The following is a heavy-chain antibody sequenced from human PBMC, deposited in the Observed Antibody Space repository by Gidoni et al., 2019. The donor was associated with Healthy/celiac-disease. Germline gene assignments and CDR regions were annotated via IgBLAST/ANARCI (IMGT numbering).Heavy chain of an antibody. J-gene: IGHJ4*02. D-gene: IGHD3-10*01. CDR1: RFTFCSYA. CDR3: ARGDYYGSGSTTGDNFDY. V-gene: IGHV3-30-3*01. Sequence: QVQLVESGGGVVQPWRSLRLSCAASRFTFCSYALHWVRPAPGKGLEWVAVISYDGSNKYYADSVKGRFTISRDNSKNTLYLQMNSLRAEDTAVYYCARGDYYGSGSTTGDNFDYWGQGTLVTVSS. CDR2: ISYDGSNK.